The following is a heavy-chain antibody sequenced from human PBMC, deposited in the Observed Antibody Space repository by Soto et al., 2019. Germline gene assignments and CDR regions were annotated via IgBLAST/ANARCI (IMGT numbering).Heavy chain of an antibody. V-gene: IGHV5-51*01. D-gene: IGHD3-3*01. J-gene: IGHJ6*02. CDR3: ARRGIDFWSGYSLSMDV. CDR1: GYSFTSYW. Sequence: PGESLKISCKGSGYSFTSYWIGWVRQMPGKGLEWMGIIYPGDSDTRYSPSFQGQVTISADKSISTAYLQWSSLKASDTAMYYCARRGIDFWSGYSLSMDVWGQGTTVTVSS. CDR2: IYPGDSDT.